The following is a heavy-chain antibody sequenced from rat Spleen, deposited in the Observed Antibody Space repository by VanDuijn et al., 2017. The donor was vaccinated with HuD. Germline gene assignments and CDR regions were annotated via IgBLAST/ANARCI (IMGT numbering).Heavy chain of an antibody. CDR2: ISYDGGST. J-gene: IGHJ2*01. CDR3: AREIRHYFDY. V-gene: IGHV5-7*01. CDR1: GFTFSSFP. Sequence: EVQLVESGGGLVQPGRSLKLSCAASGFTFSSFPMAWVRQAPKKGLEWVAYISYDGGSTYYRDPVKGRFTISRDNAKSTLYLQMDSLGSEDTATFYCAREIRHYFDYWGQGIMVTVSS.